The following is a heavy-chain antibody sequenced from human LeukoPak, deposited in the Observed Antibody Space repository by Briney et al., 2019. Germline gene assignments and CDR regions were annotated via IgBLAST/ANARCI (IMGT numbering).Heavy chain of an antibody. CDR1: ESTFDHA. CDR2: IGWNSART. D-gene: IGHD3-10*01. V-gene: IGHV3-9*01. CDR3: GKDISAGGMDV. Sequence: GGSLRLSCTASESTFDHAMHWVRQTPGKGLEWVSGIGWNSARTGYADSVRGRFTISRDNAKNSLYLQMNSLRAEDTALYHCGKDISAGGMDVWGQGTTVTVSS. J-gene: IGHJ6*02.